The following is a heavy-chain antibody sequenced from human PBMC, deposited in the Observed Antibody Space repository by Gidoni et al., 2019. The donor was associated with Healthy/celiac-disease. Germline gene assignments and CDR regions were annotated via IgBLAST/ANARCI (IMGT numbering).Heavy chain of an antibody. Sequence: QLQLQESGPGLVKPSATLSLTCTVSGGSISSSSYYWGWIRQPPGKGLEWIGSIYYSGSTYYNPSLKSRVTISVDTSKNQFSLKLSSVTAADTAVYYCARVPMDYYDSSGYYDYWGQGTLVTVSS. V-gene: IGHV4-39*07. J-gene: IGHJ4*02. CDR3: ARVPMDYYDSSGYYDY. CDR2: IYYSGST. D-gene: IGHD3-22*01. CDR1: GGSISSSSYY.